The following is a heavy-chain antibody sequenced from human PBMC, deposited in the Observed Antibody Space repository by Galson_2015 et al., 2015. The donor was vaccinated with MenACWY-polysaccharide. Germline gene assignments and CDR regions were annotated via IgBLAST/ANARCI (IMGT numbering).Heavy chain of an antibody. CDR2: ISRNGGGA. V-gene: IGHV1-2*02. CDR3: ARAYIEVMEDHAFDS. Sequence: SLRVSCTASGFTFTDYYMGWVRQAPGQGLEWVAGISRNGGGAYYAQNLQGRLTMSRDNSKSTVYLEMDRLRAEDTAVYYCARAYIEVMEDHAFDSWGQGAMVTVSS. D-gene: IGHD2-21*01. J-gene: IGHJ4*01. CDR1: GFTFTDYY.